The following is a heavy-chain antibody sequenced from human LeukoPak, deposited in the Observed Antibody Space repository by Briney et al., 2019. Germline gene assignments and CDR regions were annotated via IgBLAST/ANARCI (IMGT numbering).Heavy chain of an antibody. D-gene: IGHD5-12*01. Sequence: GGSLRLSCAACGFNFSDSYVSWIRQTPGKGLERLSHISSSSGHTNYADSVKGRFTISRDNAKNSLYLQMNSLRADDTATYYCARLNGGYGSTGGFDPWGQGTLVTVSS. V-gene: IGHV3-11*06. CDR2: ISSSSGHT. CDR1: GFNFSDSY. CDR3: ARLNGGYGSTGGFDP. J-gene: IGHJ5*02.